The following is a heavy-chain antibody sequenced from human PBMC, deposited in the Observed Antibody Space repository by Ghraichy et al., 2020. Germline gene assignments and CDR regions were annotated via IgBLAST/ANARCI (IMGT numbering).Heavy chain of an antibody. CDR3: ARGLYDSSGSPFDY. CDR2: IKQNGSEK. V-gene: IGHV3-7*01. J-gene: IGHJ4*02. Sequence: GESLNISCAASRFTFSSYCMSWVRQAPGKGLEWVANIKQNGSEKYYVDSVKGRFTISRDNGKNSLYLQMNSLRAEDTAVYYCARGLYDSSGSPFDYWGQGTLVTVSS. CDR1: RFTFSSYC. D-gene: IGHD3-22*01.